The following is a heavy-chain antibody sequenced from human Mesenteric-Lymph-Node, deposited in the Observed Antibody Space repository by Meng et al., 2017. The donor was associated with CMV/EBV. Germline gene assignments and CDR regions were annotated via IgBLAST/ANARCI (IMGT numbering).Heavy chain of an antibody. J-gene: IGHJ6*02. D-gene: IGHD4-17*01. CDR2: ISSSSSNI. CDR3: ARLEEDYGDYSGVQVEYGMDV. Sequence: GGSLRLSCAASGFTFSSCSMNWVRQAPGKGLEWVSYISSSSSNIHYADSVKGRFTISRDNAKNSLYLQMNSLRAEDTAVYYCARLEEDYGDYSGVQVEYGMDVWGQGTTVTVSS. V-gene: IGHV3-48*04. CDR1: GFTFSSCS.